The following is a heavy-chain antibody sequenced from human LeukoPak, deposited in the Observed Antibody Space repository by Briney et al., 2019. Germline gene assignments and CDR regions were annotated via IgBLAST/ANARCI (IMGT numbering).Heavy chain of an antibody. J-gene: IGHJ4*02. D-gene: IGHD6-13*01. Sequence: GGSLRLSCAASGFTFSSYAMSWVRQAPGKGLEWVSVISGSSDITYYADSVKGRFTISRDNSKNTLYLQMNSLRAEDTAVYYCAKGRSGIAAAGLNYWGQGTLVTVSS. CDR1: GFTFSSYA. CDR3: AKGRSGIAAAGLNY. V-gene: IGHV3-23*01. CDR2: ISGSSDIT.